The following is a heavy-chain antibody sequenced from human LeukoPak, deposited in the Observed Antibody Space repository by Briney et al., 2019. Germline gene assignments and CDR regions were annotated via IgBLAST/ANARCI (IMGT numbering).Heavy chain of an antibody. CDR3: TAEYRDSSGWYGAFDI. CDR1: GFISTNAW. Sequence: GGSLRLSCAASGFISTNAWMSWVRQAPGKGLEWGGRIKSKTDGGATDFAAPVKGRFTISRDDSRNTVYLHMNSLRIEDTAVCFCTAEYRDSSGWYGAFDIWGQGKMVTVSS. V-gene: IGHV3-15*01. D-gene: IGHD6-19*01. CDR2: IKSKTDGGAT. J-gene: IGHJ3*02.